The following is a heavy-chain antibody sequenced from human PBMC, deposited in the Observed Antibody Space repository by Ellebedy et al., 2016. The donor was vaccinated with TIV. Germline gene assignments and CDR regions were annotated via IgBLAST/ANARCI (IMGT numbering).Heavy chain of an antibody. CDR2: ISASGGST. V-gene: IGHV3-23*01. CDR3: AKDPPCSSTSCYDFFDY. CDR1: GFTFSSYS. Sequence: GGSLRLXCAASGFTFSSYSMNWVRQAPGRGLEWVSTISASGGSTYYADSVKGRFTISRDNSKNMLYLQLNSLRAEDTAVYYCAKDPPCSSTSCYDFFDYWGQGTLVTVSS. D-gene: IGHD2-2*01. J-gene: IGHJ4*02.